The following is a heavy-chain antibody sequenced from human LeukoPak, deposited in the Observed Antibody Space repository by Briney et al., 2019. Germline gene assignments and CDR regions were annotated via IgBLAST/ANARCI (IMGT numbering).Heavy chain of an antibody. Sequence: GQSLRLSCTTSGFAFDDFAMSWVRQPAGKGREWVGFIRRRAYGGAAEYAASVKGRFIISRDDSKGIAYLQMNSLKTEDTAVYYCSRNGLADFDYWGQGSRVIVSP. CDR1: GFAFDDFA. CDR2: IRRRAYGGAA. CDR3: SRNGLADFDY. V-gene: IGHV3-49*04. J-gene: IGHJ4*02.